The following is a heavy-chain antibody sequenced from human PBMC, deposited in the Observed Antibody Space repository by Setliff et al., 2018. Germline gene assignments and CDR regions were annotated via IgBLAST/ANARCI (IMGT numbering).Heavy chain of an antibody. V-gene: IGHV3-33*01. CDR2: IWYDGDNE. CDR3: ARTAGSSSASGFDY. J-gene: IGHJ4*02. D-gene: IGHD2-15*01. Sequence: PGGSLRLSCAASGFSFRNDGMHWVRQAPGKGLEWVALIWYDGDNEYYADSVKGRFTISRDNSKNTVSLQMNSLRVEDTAVYYCARTAGSSSASGFDYWGQGTLVTSPQ. CDR1: GFSFRNDG.